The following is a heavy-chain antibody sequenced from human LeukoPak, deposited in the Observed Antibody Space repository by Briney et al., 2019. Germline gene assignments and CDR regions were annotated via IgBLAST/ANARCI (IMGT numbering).Heavy chain of an antibody. D-gene: IGHD1-26*01. J-gene: IGHJ4*02. V-gene: IGHV3-66*01. CDR3: ARLGLSYWETFDY. Sequence: GPSLRLSWPASGLSASSQYMRSARHAGGKGMEWVLVIYSGCSTYYADSVKSRFTISRDNSKNTLYLLMNSLRAEDSAVYYCARLGLSYWETFDYWGQGTLVTVSS. CDR1: GLSASSQY. CDR2: IYSGCST.